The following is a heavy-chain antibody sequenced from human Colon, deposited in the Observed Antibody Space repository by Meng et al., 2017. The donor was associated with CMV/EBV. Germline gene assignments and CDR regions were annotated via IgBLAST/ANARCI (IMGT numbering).Heavy chain of an antibody. CDR2: INPNSGNT. CDR3: ASSYCYDSSGYYDAGPPRDYYYGMDV. J-gene: IGHJ6*02. V-gene: IGHV1-8*01. Sequence: ASVTVSCKASGYTFTSYDINWVRQAAGQGREWMGWINPNSGNTGYAQKCQGRVTMTSNTSISTAYMELSSLRSEDTAVYYSASSYCYDSSGYYDAGPPRDYYYGMDVWGQGTTVTVSS. CDR1: GYTFTSYD. D-gene: IGHD3-22*01.